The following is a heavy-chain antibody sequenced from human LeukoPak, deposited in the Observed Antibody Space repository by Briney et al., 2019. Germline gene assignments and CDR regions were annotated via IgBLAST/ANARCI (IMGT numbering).Heavy chain of an antibody. V-gene: IGHV3-74*01. CDR1: GFTLSAYW. CDR3: TRDWRNLGYDY. CDR2: IEGDGNRI. D-gene: IGHD5-12*01. Sequence: GGSLRLSCAASGFTLSAYWMHWVRQAPGKGLMWVSRIEGDGNRITYADSVKGRFTISRDNAKNTLYQQMNSLRAEDTAVYYCTRDWRNLGYDYWGQGTLVTVSS. J-gene: IGHJ4*02.